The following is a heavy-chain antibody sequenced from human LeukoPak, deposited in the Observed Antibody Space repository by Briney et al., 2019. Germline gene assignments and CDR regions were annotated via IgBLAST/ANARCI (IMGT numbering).Heavy chain of an antibody. Sequence: GGSLRLSCAASGFTFSSYAMSWVRQAPGKGLAWVSAISGSGGSTYYADSVKGRFTISRDNSKNTLYLQMNSLRAEDTAVYYCAKVYSSGWYSGAFDIWGQGTMVTVSS. CDR1: GFTFSSYA. CDR3: AKVYSSGWYSGAFDI. CDR2: ISGSGGST. V-gene: IGHV3-23*01. J-gene: IGHJ3*02. D-gene: IGHD6-19*01.